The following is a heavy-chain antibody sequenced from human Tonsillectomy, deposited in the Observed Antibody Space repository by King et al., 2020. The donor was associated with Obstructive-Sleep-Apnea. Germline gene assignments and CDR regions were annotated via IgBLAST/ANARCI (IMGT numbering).Heavy chain of an antibody. Sequence: VQLVESGGGVVQPGRSLRLSCAASGFTFSNYGMHWVRQAPGKGLEWVAVISYDGSNKYYADSVKGRFTISRDNSKNTLYLQMNSLRAEDTAVYYCAKGPYFGYSSGVYYWGQGTLVTVSS. CDR2: ISYDGSNK. J-gene: IGHJ4*02. CDR1: GFTFSNYG. CDR3: AKGPYFGYSSGVYY. V-gene: IGHV3-30*18. D-gene: IGHD5-18*01.